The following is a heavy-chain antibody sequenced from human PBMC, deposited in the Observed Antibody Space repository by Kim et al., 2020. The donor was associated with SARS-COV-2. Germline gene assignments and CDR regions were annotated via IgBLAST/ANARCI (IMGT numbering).Heavy chain of an antibody. CDR3: ARDPARSSGWPDFDY. D-gene: IGHD6-19*01. CDR2: ISSSSSYI. J-gene: IGHJ4*02. CDR1: GFTFSSYS. V-gene: IGHV3-21*01. Sequence: GGSLRLSCAASGFTFSSYSMNWVRQAPGKGLEWVSSISSSSSYIYYADSVKGRFTISRDNAKNSLYLQMNSLRAEDTAVYYCARDPARSSGWPDFDYWGQGTLVTVSS.